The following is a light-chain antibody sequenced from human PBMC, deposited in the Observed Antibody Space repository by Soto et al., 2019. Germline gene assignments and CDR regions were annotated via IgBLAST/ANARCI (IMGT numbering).Light chain of an antibody. V-gene: IGKV3-15*01. J-gene: IGKJ2*01. CDR2: GAS. CDR3: QQHNSWPPV. Sequence: EIGLTQSPATLSVSPEERATLSCRASQSVNSNLAWYQQKPGHSPRLLIYGASTRVTGIPARFSGSGSGTEFTLTISSLQSEDFAIYYCQQHNSWPPVFGQGTKLEIK. CDR1: QSVNSN.